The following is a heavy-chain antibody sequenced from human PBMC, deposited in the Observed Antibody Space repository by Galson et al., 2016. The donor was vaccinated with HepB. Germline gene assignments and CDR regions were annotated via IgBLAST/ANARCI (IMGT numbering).Heavy chain of an antibody. CDR1: GFIFSNYA. V-gene: IGHV3-30-3*01. CDR2: ISYDGSNK. CDR3: ARDLPYYDYIWGSYRYEFSFDY. J-gene: IGHJ4*02. D-gene: IGHD3-16*02. Sequence: SLRLSCAASGFIFSNYAMHWVRQAPGKGLEWVAVISYDGSNKYYVDSVKGRFTISRDNSKNTLYLQMNSLRAEDTAVYYCARDLPYYDYIWGSYRYEFSFDYWGQGTLVSVSS.